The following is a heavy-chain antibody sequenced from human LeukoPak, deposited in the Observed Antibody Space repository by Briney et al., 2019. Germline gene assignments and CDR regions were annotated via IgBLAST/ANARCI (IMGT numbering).Heavy chain of an antibody. Sequence: SQTLSLTCTVSGGSISSGGYYWSWIRQPPGKGLEWIGYIYYSGSTYYNPSLKSRVTISVDTSKNQFSLKLSSVTAADTAVYYCARCYYYDSSGYHCAFDIWGQGTMVTVSS. CDR3: ARCYYYDSSGYHCAFDI. J-gene: IGHJ3*02. D-gene: IGHD3-22*01. CDR2: IYYSGST. V-gene: IGHV4-31*03. CDR1: GGSISSGGYY.